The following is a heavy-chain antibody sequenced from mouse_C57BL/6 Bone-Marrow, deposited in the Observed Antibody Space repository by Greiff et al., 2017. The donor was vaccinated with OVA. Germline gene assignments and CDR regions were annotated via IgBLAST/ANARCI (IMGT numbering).Heavy chain of an antibody. D-gene: IGHD1-1*01. CDR2: IYPGSGNT. J-gene: IGHJ1*03. Sequence: VQRVESGAELVRPGASVKLSCKASGYTFTDYYINWVKQRPGQGLEWIARIYPGSGNTYYNEKFKGKATLTAEKSSSTAYMQLSSLTSEDSAVYFCARGSYWYFDVWGTGTTVTVSS. CDR3: ARGSYWYFDV. CDR1: GYTFTDYY. V-gene: IGHV1-76*01.